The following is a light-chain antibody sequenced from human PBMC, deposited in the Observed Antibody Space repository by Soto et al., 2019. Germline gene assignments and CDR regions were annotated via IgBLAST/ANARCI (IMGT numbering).Light chain of an antibody. Sequence: QSVLTQPPSVSGAPGQRVTISCTGSSSNIGAGYDVHWYQQLPGTAPKLLIYGNSNRPSGVPDRFSGSKSGTSASLAITGLQAEDEADYYCQSYDSSLSGWEVFGGGTKLIVL. V-gene: IGLV1-40*01. CDR2: GNS. CDR3: QSYDSSLSGWEV. CDR1: SSNIGAGYD. J-gene: IGLJ2*01.